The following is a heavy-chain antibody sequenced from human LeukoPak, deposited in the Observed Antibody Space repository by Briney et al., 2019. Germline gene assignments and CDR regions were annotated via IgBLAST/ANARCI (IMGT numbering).Heavy chain of an antibody. Sequence: ASVKVSCKASGYTFTGYYMHWVRQAPGPGLEWMGWINPNSGGTNYTQKFQGRVTMTRDTSISTAYMELSRLRSDDTAVYYCAREGIAVAGNDYWGQGTLVTVSS. D-gene: IGHD6-19*01. CDR3: AREGIAVAGNDY. CDR1: GYTFTGYY. V-gene: IGHV1-2*02. CDR2: INPNSGGT. J-gene: IGHJ4*02.